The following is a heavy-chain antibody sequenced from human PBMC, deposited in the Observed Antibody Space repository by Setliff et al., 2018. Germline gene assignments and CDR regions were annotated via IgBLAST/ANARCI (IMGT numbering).Heavy chain of an antibody. Sequence: TGGSLRLSCAASGFTFSSYGMHWVRQAPGKGLEWVAFIRYDGSSAMYADSVKGRFTMSRDNAKNTLYLQMNSLRAEDTAVYYCARAYYGTVHGYSSYYGLDVWGQGTTVTVSS. V-gene: IGHV3-30*02. CDR3: ARAYYGTVHGYSSYYGLDV. CDR1: GFTFSSYG. D-gene: IGHD3-9*01. J-gene: IGHJ6*02. CDR2: IRYDGSSA.